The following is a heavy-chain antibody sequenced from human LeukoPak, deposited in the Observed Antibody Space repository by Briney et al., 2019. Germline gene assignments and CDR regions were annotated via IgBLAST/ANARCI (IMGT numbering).Heavy chain of an antibody. CDR2: IYHSGST. Sequence: SETLSLTCTVSGYSISSGYYWGWIRQPPGKGLGWIGSIYHSGSTYYNPSLKSRVTISVDTSKNQFSLKLSSVTAADTAVYYCARDQSRITIFGVVFSRSLDVWGKGTTVTVSS. V-gene: IGHV4-38-2*02. CDR1: GYSISSGYY. J-gene: IGHJ6*04. CDR3: ARDQSRITIFGVVFSRSLDV. D-gene: IGHD3-3*01.